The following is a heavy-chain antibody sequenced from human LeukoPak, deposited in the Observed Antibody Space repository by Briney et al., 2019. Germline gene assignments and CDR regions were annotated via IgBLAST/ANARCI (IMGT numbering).Heavy chain of an antibody. V-gene: IGHV3-21*01. CDR1: GFTFSSYS. CDR3: ARGTTNLEWAIVSRLRGYFDL. Sequence: GSLRLSCAASGFTFSSYSMNWVRQAPGKGLGWVSSISSSSSYIYYADSVKGRFTISRDNAKNSLYLQMNSLRAEDTAVYYCARGTTNLEWAIVSRLRGYFDLWGRGTLVTVSS. J-gene: IGHJ2*01. CDR2: ISSSSSYI. D-gene: IGHD3-3*01.